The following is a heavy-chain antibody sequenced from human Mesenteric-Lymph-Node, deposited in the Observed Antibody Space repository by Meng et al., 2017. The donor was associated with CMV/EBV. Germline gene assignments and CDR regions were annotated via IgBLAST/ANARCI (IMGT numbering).Heavy chain of an antibody. CDR2: ISAHNGNT. CDR3: AREGGGIAVAGTNLLYYYGMDV. V-gene: IGHV1-18*01. J-gene: IGHJ6*02. Sequence: ASVKVSCKASGYTFTTYGINWVRQAPGQGLEWMGWISAHNGNTNYAQNLQGRVTMTTDTSTSTAYMELRSLQYDDTAVYYCAREGGGIAVAGTNLLYYYGMDVWGQGTTVTVSS. CDR1: GYTFTTYG. D-gene: IGHD6-19*01.